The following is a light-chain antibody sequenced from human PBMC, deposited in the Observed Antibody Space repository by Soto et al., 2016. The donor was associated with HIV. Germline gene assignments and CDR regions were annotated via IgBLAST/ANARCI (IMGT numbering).Light chain of an antibody. CDR3: QVWDSSSDHVV. CDR1: NIGGKS. J-gene: IGLJ2*01. Sequence: SYVLTQPPSVSVAPGKTARITCGGYNIGGKSVYWYQQKSGQAPVLVVHDDSHRPSGIPERFSGSNSGNTATLTISRVEAGDEADYYCQVWDSSSDHVVFGGGTKLTVL. CDR2: DDS. V-gene: IGLV3-21*03.